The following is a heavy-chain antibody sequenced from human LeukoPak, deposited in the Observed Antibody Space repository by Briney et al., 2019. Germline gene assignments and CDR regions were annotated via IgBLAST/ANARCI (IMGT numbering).Heavy chain of an antibody. CDR3: AGRGYCSSTSCSGYYFDY. J-gene: IGHJ4*02. CDR1: GGSFSGYY. D-gene: IGHD2-2*01. V-gene: IGHV4-34*01. Sequence: SETLSLTCTVSGGSFSGYYWSWIRQPPGKGLEWIGEINHSGSTNYNPSLKSRVTISVDTSKNQFSLKLSSVTAADTAVYYCAGRGYCSSTSCSGYYFDYWGQGTLVTVSS. CDR2: INHSGST.